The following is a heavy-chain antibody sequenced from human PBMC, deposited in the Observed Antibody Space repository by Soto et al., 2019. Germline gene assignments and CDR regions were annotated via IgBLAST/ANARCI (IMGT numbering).Heavy chain of an antibody. CDR3: ARNGDSSDYRGWFDP. D-gene: IGHD3-22*01. J-gene: IGHJ5*02. CDR2: IYSGGTT. Sequence: EVQLVESGGGLVQPGGSLRLSCAASGFTVSSNYMSWVRQAPGKGLEGVSVIYSGGTTYYADSVKGRFTISRDNSKNTLYLQMNSLRAEDTAVYYCARNGDSSDYRGWFDPWGQGTLVTVSS. CDR1: GFTVSSNY. V-gene: IGHV3-66*01.